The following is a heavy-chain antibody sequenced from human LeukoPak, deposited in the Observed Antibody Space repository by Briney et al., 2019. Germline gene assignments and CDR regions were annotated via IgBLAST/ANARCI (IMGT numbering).Heavy chain of an antibody. J-gene: IGHJ4*02. V-gene: IGHV1-69*10. CDR1: GGTFTTYA. D-gene: IGHD3-10*01. Sequence: SVNVSSTASGGTFTTYAITWVRQAAGPGLEGMGGIIPIFGIANSTKKFQGRVTITADKSTSTAYMELSSLRSEDTAVYYCARGRPSHGLLLWFGESWGQGTLVTVSS. CDR2: IIPIFGIA. CDR3: ARGRPSHGLLLWFGES.